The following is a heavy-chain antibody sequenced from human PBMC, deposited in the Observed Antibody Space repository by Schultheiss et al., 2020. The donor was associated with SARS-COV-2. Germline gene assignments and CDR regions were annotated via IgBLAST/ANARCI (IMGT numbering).Heavy chain of an antibody. D-gene: IGHD2-2*01. CDR2: INYSGST. Sequence: SETLSLTCAVYGGSFSGYYWSWIRQPPGKGLEWIGEINYSGSTNYNPSLKSRVTISVDTSKNQFSLKLSSVTAADTAVYYCARGPGYCSSTSCYALWFDPWGQGTLVTVSS. J-gene: IGHJ5*02. V-gene: IGHV4-34*01. CDR3: ARGPGYCSSTSCYALWFDP. CDR1: GGSFSGYY.